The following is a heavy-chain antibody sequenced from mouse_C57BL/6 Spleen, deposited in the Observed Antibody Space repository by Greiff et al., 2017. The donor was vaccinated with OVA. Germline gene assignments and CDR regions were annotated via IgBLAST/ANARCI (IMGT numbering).Heavy chain of an antibody. D-gene: IGHD3-3*01. CDR1: GFTFSNYW. V-gene: IGHV6-3*01. CDR2: IRLKSDNYAT. J-gene: IGHJ1*03. CDR3: TGGAGKDWYFDV. Sequence: EVKLMESGGGLVQPGGSMKLSCVASGFTFSNYWMNWVRQSPEKGLEWVAQIRLKSDNYATHYAESVKGRFTISRDDSKSSVYLQMNNLRAEDTGIYYCTGGAGKDWYFDVWGTGTTVTVSS.